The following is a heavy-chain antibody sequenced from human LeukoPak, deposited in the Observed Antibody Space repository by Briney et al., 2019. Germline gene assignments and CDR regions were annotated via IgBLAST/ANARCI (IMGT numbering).Heavy chain of an antibody. Sequence: SETLSLTCAVYGGSFSGYYWSWIRQPPGKGLEWIGEINHRGSTNYNPSLKSRVTISVDTSKNQFSLKLSSVTAADTAVYYCARRNVGAVAEGWDFQHWGQGTLVTVSS. V-gene: IGHV4-34*01. CDR2: INHRGST. D-gene: IGHD6-19*01. J-gene: IGHJ1*01. CDR1: GGSFSGYY. CDR3: ARRNVGAVAEGWDFQH.